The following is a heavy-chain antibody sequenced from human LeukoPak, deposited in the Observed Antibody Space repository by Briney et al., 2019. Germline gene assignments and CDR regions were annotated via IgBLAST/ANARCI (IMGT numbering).Heavy chain of an antibody. J-gene: IGHJ4*02. V-gene: IGHV4-34*01. D-gene: IGHD2-2*02. Sequence: SETLSLTCAVYGGSFSGYYWSWIRQPPGKGLEWIGEVNHSGSTNYNPSLKSRVTISVDTSKNQFSLKLSSVTAADTAVYYCXTTLGYCSSTSCYTXDYWGQGTLVTVSS. CDR2: VNHSGST. CDR1: GGSFSGYY. CDR3: XTTLGYCSSTSCYTXDY.